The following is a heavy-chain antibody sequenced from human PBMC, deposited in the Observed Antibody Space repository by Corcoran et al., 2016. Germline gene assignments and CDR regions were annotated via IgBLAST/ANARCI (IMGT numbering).Heavy chain of an antibody. V-gene: IGHV3-7*03. Sequence: EVQLVESGGGLVQPGGSLRLSCVGSGIIFSNYWMTWVRQAPGKGLEWVANMNQDGSEKSHLDSVRGRFTISRDNAKNSLYLQMNSLRGEDTAMYYCARGHRGYSYWGQGTLVTVSS. J-gene: IGHJ4*02. D-gene: IGHD2-15*01. CDR3: ARGHRGYSY. CDR1: GIIFSNYW. CDR2: MNQDGSEK.